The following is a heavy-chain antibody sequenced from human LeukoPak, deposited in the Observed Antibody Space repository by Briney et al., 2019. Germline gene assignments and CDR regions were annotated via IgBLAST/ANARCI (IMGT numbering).Heavy chain of an antibody. J-gene: IGHJ6*02. V-gene: IGHV3-7*01. CDR1: GFTFSSYW. Sequence: GGSLRLSCAASGFTFSSYWMSWVRQAPGKGLEWVANIKQDGSEKYNVDSVKGRFTISRDNAKNSLYLQMNSLRAEDTAVYYCARETLYCSSTSCYKYYYYYGMDVWGQGTTVTVSS. D-gene: IGHD2-2*02. CDR3: ARETLYCSSTSCYKYYYYYGMDV. CDR2: IKQDGSEK.